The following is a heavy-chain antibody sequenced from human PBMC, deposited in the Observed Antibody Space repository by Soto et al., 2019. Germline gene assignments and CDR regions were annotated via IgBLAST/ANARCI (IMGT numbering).Heavy chain of an antibody. CDR3: AISPSLGSEDDAFDI. J-gene: IGHJ3*02. CDR2: ISYDGSNK. V-gene: IGHV3-30*03. D-gene: IGHD1-26*01. Sequence: QVQLVESGGGVVQPGRSLRLSCAASGFTFSSYGMHWVRQAPGKGLEWVAVISYDGSNKYYADSVKGRFTISRDNSKNTLYLQMNSLRAEDTAVYYCAISPSLGSEDDAFDIWGQGTMVTVSS. CDR1: GFTFSSYG.